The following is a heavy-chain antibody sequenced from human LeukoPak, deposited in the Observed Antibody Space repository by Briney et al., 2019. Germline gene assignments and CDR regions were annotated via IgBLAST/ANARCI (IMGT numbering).Heavy chain of an antibody. CDR2: INHSGST. V-gene: IGHV4-34*01. Sequence: PSETLALTCAVYGGSFSGYYWSWIRQPPGKGLEWIGEINHSGSTNYNPSLKSRVTISVDTSKNQFSLKLSSVTAADTAVYYCARLRSLSYWGQGTLVTVSS. CDR1: GGSFSGYY. D-gene: IGHD1-26*01. J-gene: IGHJ4*02. CDR3: ARLRSLSY.